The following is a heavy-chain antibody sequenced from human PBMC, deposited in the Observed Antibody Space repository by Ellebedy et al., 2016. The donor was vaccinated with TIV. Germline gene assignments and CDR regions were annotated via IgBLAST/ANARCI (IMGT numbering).Heavy chain of an antibody. D-gene: IGHD3-10*01. CDR1: GYSFSAYY. CDR3: ARGLWFGVLLYLDH. Sequence: AASVKVSCKASGYSFSAYYIHWARQAPGQGLEWMAWINPNTGATNYAQSCQGRVTLTTDTSISTAYMELSGPTSDDTALYFCARGLWFGVLLYLDHWGQGTLITVSS. CDR2: INPNTGAT. V-gene: IGHV1-2*02. J-gene: IGHJ4*02.